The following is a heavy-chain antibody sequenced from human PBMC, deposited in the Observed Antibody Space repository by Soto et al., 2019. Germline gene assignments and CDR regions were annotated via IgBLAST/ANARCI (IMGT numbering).Heavy chain of an antibody. D-gene: IGHD1-26*01. J-gene: IGHJ3*02. CDR3: ASSSIVGASGAFDI. CDR2: ISAYNGST. Sequence: QVQLVQSGAEVKKPGASGKVSCKAAGYTFTSYGNSWVRLAPGRGLEWRGWISAYNGSTNYAQKPQGRVTMTPDTSTSTAYMELRSLRSDDTAVYYCASSSIVGASGAFDIWGQGTMVTVSS. V-gene: IGHV1-18*01. CDR1: GYTFTSYG.